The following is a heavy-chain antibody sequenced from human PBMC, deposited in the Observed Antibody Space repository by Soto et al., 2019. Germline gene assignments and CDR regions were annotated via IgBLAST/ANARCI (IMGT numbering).Heavy chain of an antibody. CDR1: GFTFHTYT. Sequence: EVQLAESGGGLVKPGGSLRLSCAASGFTFHTYTMNWVRQAPGKGLEWVSSISSRSSYIYYADSVKGRFTISRDDARNSLYLQMSGLRVEDTAAYYCAREEVSRPNTYHGLDFWGQGTTVTVSS. J-gene: IGHJ6*02. CDR3: AREEVSRPNTYHGLDF. CDR2: ISSRSSYI. V-gene: IGHV3-21*01.